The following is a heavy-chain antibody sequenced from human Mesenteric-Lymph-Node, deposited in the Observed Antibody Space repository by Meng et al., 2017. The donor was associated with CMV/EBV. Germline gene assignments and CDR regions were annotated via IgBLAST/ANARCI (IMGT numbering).Heavy chain of an antibody. CDR3: TTRGWFGELLGDY. CDR2: IKRKTDGGTT. CDR1: GFTFSNAW. V-gene: IGHV3-15*01. D-gene: IGHD3-10*01. J-gene: IGHJ4*02. Sequence: SGFTFSNAWMSWVRQAPGKGLEWVGSIKRKTDGGTTDYAAPVKGRFTISRDDSKNTLYLQMNSLKTEDTAVYYCTTRGWFGELLGDYWGQGTLVTVSS.